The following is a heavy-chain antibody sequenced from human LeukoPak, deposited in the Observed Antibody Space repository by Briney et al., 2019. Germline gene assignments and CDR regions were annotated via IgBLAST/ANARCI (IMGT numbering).Heavy chain of an antibody. CDR2: IKSKTDGGTI. CDR3: TAVGISY. J-gene: IGHJ4*02. CDR1: GFTFSSYG. D-gene: IGHD2-21*01. Sequence: PGRSLRLSCEASGFTFSSYGMHWVRQAPGKGLEWVGRIKSKTDGGTIDYAAPVKGRFTISRDDSKNTLYLQMNSLKTEDTAVYYCTAVGISYWGQGILVTVSS. V-gene: IGHV3-15*07.